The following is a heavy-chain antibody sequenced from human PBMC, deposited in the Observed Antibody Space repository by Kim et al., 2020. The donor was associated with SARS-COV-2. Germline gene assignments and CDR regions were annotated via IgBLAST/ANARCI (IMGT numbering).Heavy chain of an antibody. CDR3: ARAKSNYYASGSSNWFDP. D-gene: IGHD3-10*01. J-gene: IGHJ5*02. V-gene: IGHV4-59*13. Sequence: SETLSLTCTVSGGSISSDYWSWIRQPPGKGLEWIGYVYYSGSTNYNPSLKSRVTILVDTSKTQFSLKLISVTAADTAVYYCARAKSNYYASGSSNWFDPWGQGTLVTVSS. CDR1: GGSISSDY. CDR2: VYYSGST.